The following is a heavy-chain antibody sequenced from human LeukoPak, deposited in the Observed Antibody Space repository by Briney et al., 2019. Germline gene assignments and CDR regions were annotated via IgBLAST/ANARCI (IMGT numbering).Heavy chain of an antibody. J-gene: IGHJ4*02. CDR2: IRYDGDIK. CDR3: AKATVDTALVPDY. D-gene: IGHD5-18*01. V-gene: IGHV3-30*02. Sequence: GGSLRLSCVASGFTFSSYGMHWVRQAPGKGLEWVAFIRYDGDIKYYADSVKGRFTISRDNSKNTLYLQMNSLRAEDTAVYNCAKATVDTALVPDYWGQGTLVTVSS. CDR1: GFTFSSYG.